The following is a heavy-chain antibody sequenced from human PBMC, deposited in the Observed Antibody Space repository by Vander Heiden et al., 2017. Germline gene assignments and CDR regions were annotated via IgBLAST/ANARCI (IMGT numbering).Heavy chain of an antibody. V-gene: IGHV3-21*01. CDR3: ARERVASGTGWFDS. D-gene: IGHD6-13*01. Sequence: EVQLVDSGGGLVKPGGSLRLSCAASGFSFNTYSMNWVRQAPGKGLEWVSYISSTSSFIHYADSVKGRFTISRDNAKNSLYLQMNSLRAEDTAVYYCARERVASGTGWFDSWGQGTLVTVSS. J-gene: IGHJ5*01. CDR2: ISSTSSFI. CDR1: GFSFNTYS.